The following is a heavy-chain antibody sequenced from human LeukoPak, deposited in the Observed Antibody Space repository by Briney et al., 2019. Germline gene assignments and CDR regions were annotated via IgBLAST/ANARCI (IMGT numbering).Heavy chain of an antibody. CDR1: GYTFISYA. CDR2: INTNTGNP. V-gene: IGHV7-4-1*02. CDR3: ARSNNDGDYLGVGFDY. D-gene: IGHD4-17*01. J-gene: IGHJ4*02. Sequence: GASVKVSCKASGYTFISYAMNWVRQAPGQGLEWMGWINTNTGNPTYAQGFTGRFVFSLDTSVSTAYLQISSLQAEDTAVYYCARSNNDGDYLGVGFDYWGQGTLATVSS.